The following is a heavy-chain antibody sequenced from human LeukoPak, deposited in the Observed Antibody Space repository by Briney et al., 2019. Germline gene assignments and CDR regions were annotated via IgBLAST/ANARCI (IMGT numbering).Heavy chain of an antibody. Sequence: GESLKISCKGSGYSFTSYWIGWVRQMPGKGLEWKGIIYPGDSDTRYSPSFQGQVTISADKSISTAYLQWSSLKASDTAMYYCARHSPTIFGSHYYYMDVWGKGTTVTVSS. CDR3: ARHSPTIFGSHYYYMDV. CDR2: IYPGDSDT. V-gene: IGHV5-51*01. D-gene: IGHD3-3*01. J-gene: IGHJ6*03. CDR1: GYSFTSYW.